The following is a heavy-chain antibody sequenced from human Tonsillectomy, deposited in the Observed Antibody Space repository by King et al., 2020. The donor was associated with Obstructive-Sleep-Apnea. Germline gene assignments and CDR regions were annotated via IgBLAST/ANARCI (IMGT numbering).Heavy chain of an antibody. Sequence: QLQESGPGLVKPSETLSLTCTVSGGSIINYYWSWIRQPPGKGLEWIGHIYYTGSTNYKPSLKSRVTVSVDTSKNQFSLKLSSVPAADTAVYYCAGNPSVSYSFDYWGQGTLVTVSS. CDR1: GGSIINYY. D-gene: IGHD3-10*01. J-gene: IGHJ4*02. V-gene: IGHV4-59*01. CDR3: AGNPSVSYSFDY. CDR2: IYYTGST.